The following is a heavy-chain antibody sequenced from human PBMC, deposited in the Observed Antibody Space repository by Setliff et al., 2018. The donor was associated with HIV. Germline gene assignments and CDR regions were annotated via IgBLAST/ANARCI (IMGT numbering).Heavy chain of an antibody. V-gene: IGHV1-69*13. CDR2: IIPIFGTA. D-gene: IGHD2-15*01. CDR3: ARLGGFGGSGWFDP. CDR1: GGTFSSYA. J-gene: IGHJ5*02. Sequence: SVKVSCKASGGTFSSYAISWVRQAPGQGLEWMGGIIPIFGTANYAQKFQGRVTITADESTNTAYMELSSLRSEDTAVYYCARLGGFGGSGWFDPWGQGTLVTVSS.